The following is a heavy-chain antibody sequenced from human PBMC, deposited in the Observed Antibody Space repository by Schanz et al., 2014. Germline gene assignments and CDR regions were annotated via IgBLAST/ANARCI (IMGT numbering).Heavy chain of an antibody. V-gene: IGHV3-33*01. CDR1: GFTFSTYC. CDR2: IGYDGSSK. D-gene: IGHD3-10*01. CDR3: ARDEVSMVQGLIPSYYFDA. J-gene: IGHJ4*02. Sequence: QVQLVESGGGVVQPGGSLRLSCAASGFTFSTYCMHWVRQAPGKGLGWVAIIGYDGSSKYYADSVKGRFTISRDNSENTLLLQISSQRAEDTAVYCCARDEVSMVQGLIPSYYFDAWGQGTPVTVSS.